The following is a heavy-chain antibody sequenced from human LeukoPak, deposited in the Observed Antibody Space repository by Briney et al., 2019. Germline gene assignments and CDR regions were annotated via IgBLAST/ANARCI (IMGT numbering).Heavy chain of an antibody. Sequence: VGSLNLSCEASGYTFTTFWIGWERQLPGKGLEWLVYIYPGDSNLEYNPSFQGQVTVSVDKSISSAYRQWSSWKASDTGKYLCAAKNHPSGLLYWGQGTPVTVSS. V-gene: IGHV5-51*01. D-gene: IGHD3-10*01. CDR2: IYPGDSNL. CDR1: GYTFTTFW. J-gene: IGHJ4*02. CDR3: AAKNHPSGLLY.